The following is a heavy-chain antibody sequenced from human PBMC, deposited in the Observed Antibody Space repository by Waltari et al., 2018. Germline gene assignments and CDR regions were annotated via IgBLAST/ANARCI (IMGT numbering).Heavy chain of an antibody. J-gene: IGHJ6*02. D-gene: IGHD6-19*01. Sequence: QLQLQESGPGLVKPSETLSLTCTVSGGSISSSSYYWGWIRQPPGKGLEWIGSIYYSGSTYYTPSLKSRVTISVDTSKNQFSLKLSSVTAADTAVYYCARGGRGTVAGLGGMDVWGQGTTVTVSS. V-gene: IGHV4-39*07. CDR1: GGSISSSSYY. CDR2: IYYSGST. CDR3: ARGGRGTVAGLGGMDV.